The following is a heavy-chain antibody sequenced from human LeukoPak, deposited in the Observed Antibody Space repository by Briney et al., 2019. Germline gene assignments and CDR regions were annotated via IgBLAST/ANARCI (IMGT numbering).Heavy chain of an antibody. CDR3: ARVSSSSYYYYGMDV. V-gene: IGHV4-59*01. Sequence: PSETLCLTCTVSGGSISSCYWSWIRQPPGKGLEWIGYIYYSGSTNYNPSLKSRVTISVDTSKNQFSLKLSSVTAADTAVYYCARVSSSSYYYYGMDVWGQWTTVTVSS. CDR1: GGSISSCY. CDR2: IYYSGST. D-gene: IGHD6-6*01. J-gene: IGHJ6*02.